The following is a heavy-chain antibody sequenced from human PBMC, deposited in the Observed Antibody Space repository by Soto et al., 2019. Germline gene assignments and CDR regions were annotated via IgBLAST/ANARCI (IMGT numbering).Heavy chain of an antibody. J-gene: IGHJ5*02. CDR1: GFSFSNYG. CDR3: ASSDCASTICYVVGFEP. V-gene: IGHV3-21*01. Sequence: EVQLVESGGGLVKPGGSLRLSCAASGFSFSNYGMNWVRQAPGKGLEWVSSISSSSSYISYADSVKGRFTISRDNAKNSVHLQLNSLRAAVTAVYYRASSDCASTICYVVGFEPWGQGTRVTFSS. CDR2: ISSSSSYI. D-gene: IGHD2-2*01.